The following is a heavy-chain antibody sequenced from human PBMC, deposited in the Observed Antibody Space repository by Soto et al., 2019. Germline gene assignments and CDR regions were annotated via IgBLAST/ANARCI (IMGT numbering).Heavy chain of an antibody. CDR2: IISNGGKT. J-gene: IGHJ4*02. V-gene: IGHV3-64D*06. CDR3: VKVRLGTSYYFDS. Sequence: GGSLRLSCSASGFTFNTYTMHWVRQAPGKGLEYVSSIISNGGKTYYADSVKGRFSISRDNSKNTVYLQMSSLRAEDTAVYYCVKVRLGTSYYFDSWGQGTMVTVYS. CDR1: GFTFNTYT. D-gene: IGHD1-26*01.